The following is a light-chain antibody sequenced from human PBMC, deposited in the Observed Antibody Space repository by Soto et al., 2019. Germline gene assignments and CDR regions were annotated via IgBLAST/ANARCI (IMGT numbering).Light chain of an antibody. CDR2: AAS. Sequence: EIVLTQSPVTLSLSPGERATLSCRASQSVSSRYFAWYQQKPGQAPRLLIYAASSRAVGIPDRFSGSGSGTDFSLTISRLEPEDFAVYYCHQYASSRTFGPGTKVE. V-gene: IGKV3-20*01. CDR1: QSVSSRY. CDR3: HQYASSRT. J-gene: IGKJ1*01.